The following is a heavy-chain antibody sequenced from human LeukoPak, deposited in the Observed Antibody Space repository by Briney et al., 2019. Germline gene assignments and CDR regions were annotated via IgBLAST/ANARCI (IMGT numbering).Heavy chain of an antibody. D-gene: IGHD1-1*01. J-gene: IGHJ4*02. CDR3: ARDHWPLPYDY. CDR2: IKQDGSEK. CDR1: GFTFSSYW. V-gene: IGHV3-7*04. Sequence: GGSLRLSCAASGFTFSSYWMSWVRQAPGKGLEWVANIKQDGSEKYYVDSVKGRFTISRDNAKNSLFLQMNSLRAEDTAVYYCARDHWPLPYDYWGQGNMVTVSS.